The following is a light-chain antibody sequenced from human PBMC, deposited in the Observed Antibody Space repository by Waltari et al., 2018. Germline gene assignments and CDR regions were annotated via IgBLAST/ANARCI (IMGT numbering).Light chain of an antibody. CDR3: QQYHDYST. CDR1: QTIPTW. V-gene: IGKV1-5*03. CDR2: KAS. Sequence: DTQVTQSPSTLSASVGDSVTIPCRASQTIPTWMAWYQQKPGKAPKLLIYKASRLESGVPSRFSGTASGTEFTLTISSLQPDDSATYYCQQYHDYSTFGQGTKLEIK. J-gene: IGKJ2*01.